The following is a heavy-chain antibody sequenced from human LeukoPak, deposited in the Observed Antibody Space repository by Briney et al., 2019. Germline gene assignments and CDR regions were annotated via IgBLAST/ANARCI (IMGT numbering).Heavy chain of an antibody. Sequence: PSQTLSLTCTVSGGSISSGDYYWSWIRQPPGKGLEWIGYIYYSGSTHYNPSLKSRVTISVDTSKNQFSLKLSSVTAADTAVYYCARQYYYDSSGYLTLDYWGQGTLVTVSS. CDR2: IYYSGST. CDR3: ARQYYYDSSGYLTLDY. V-gene: IGHV4-30-4*01. J-gene: IGHJ4*02. D-gene: IGHD3-22*01. CDR1: GGSISSGDYY.